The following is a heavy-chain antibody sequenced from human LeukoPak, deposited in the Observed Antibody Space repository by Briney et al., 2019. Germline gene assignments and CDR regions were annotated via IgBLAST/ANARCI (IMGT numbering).Heavy chain of an antibody. CDR1: GFTFSSYG. Sequence: GGSLRLSCAASGFTFSSYGMHWVRQAPGKGLEWVAFIRYDGSNKYYADSVKGRFTISRDNSKNTLYLHVNSLRPEDTAVYYCARDTVGATSSRLDYWGQGTLVTVSS. CDR2: IRYDGSNK. V-gene: IGHV3-30*02. CDR3: ARDTVGATSSRLDY. D-gene: IGHD1-26*01. J-gene: IGHJ4*02.